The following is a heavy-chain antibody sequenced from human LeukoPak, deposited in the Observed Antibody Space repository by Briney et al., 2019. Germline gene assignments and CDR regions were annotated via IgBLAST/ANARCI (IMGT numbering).Heavy chain of an antibody. J-gene: IGHJ3*02. CDR1: GFSFSNSC. CDR3: TRILVGGNLAFDI. V-gene: IGHV3-74*01. D-gene: IGHD2-21*01. CDR2: IKSDGSST. Sequence: TGGSLRLSCAASGFSFSNSCMHWVRQAPGKGLVWVSRIKSDGSSTNYADSVKGRFTISRDNAKNTLYLQMNSLRAEDTAMYYCTRILVGGNLAFDIWGQGTMATVSS.